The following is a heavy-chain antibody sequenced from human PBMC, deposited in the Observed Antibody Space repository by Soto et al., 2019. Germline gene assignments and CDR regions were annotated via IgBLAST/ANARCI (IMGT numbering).Heavy chain of an antibody. CDR1: GYTFTSYG. CDR3: GREGGIVATNPDY. CDR2: LSAYNGNT. J-gene: IGHJ4*02. Sequence: QVQLVQSGAEVKKPGASVKVSCKASGYTFTSYGISWVRQAPGQGLEWMGWLSAYNGNTNYAQKLQGRVTMTTDTSTSTGYMELRILRSDDTAVYYCGREGGIVATNPDYWGQGTLVTVSS. V-gene: IGHV1-18*01. D-gene: IGHD5-12*01.